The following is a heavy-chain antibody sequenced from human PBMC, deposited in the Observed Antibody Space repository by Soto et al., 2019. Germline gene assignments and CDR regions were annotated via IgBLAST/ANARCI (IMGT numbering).Heavy chain of an antibody. Sequence: GGSLRLSCAASGFTFSDYYMSWIRQAPGKGLEWVSYISSSGSTIYYADSVKGRFTISRDNAKNSLYLQMNSLRAEDTAVYYCAREADFWSGYSHYYYYMDVWGKGTTVTVSS. V-gene: IGHV3-11*01. J-gene: IGHJ6*03. D-gene: IGHD3-3*01. CDR1: GFTFSDYY. CDR3: AREADFWSGYSHYYYYMDV. CDR2: ISSSGSTI.